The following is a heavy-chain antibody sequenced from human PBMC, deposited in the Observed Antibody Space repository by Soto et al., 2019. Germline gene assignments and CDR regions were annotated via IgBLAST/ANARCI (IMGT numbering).Heavy chain of an antibody. CDR1: GFSLSTSGMC. CDR3: ARIEGDSSSWYFDY. V-gene: IGHV2-70*01. CDR2: IDWDDDK. J-gene: IGHJ4*02. Sequence: SGPTLVNPTQTLTLTCTFSGFSLSTSGMCVSWIRQPPGKALEWLALIDWDDDKYYSTSLKTRLTISKDTSKNQVVLTMTNMDPVDTATYYCARIEGDSSSWYFDYWGQGTLVTVSS. D-gene: IGHD6-13*01.